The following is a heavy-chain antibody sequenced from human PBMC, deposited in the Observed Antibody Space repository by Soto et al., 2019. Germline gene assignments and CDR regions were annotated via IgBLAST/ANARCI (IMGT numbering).Heavy chain of an antibody. V-gene: IGHV3-73*01. CDR3: SRHQEGRSMVFYGMDV. D-gene: IGHD3-10*01. J-gene: IGHJ6*02. CDR2: IRTKSNNFAT. CDR1: GFTLSGSD. Sequence: PGGSLRLSCAASGFTLSGSDIHWVRQASGKGLEWVGRIRTKSNNFATSYAESVRGRFTISRDDSDNTASLQVSSLKTEDTAIYYCSRHQEGRSMVFYGMDVWGQGTTVTVSS.